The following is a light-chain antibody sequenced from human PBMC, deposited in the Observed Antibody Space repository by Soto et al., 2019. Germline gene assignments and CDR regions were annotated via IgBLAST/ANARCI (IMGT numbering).Light chain of an antibody. J-gene: IGKJ2*01. Sequence: EIVMTQSPATLSVSPGERATLSCRASQSVSSNLAWYQQKPGQAPSLLIYGASARATGIPARFSGSGSGTEFTLTISSLQSEDFAVYYCQLYNNWPFTFGQGTKLEI. CDR2: GAS. V-gene: IGKV3-15*01. CDR3: QLYNNWPFT. CDR1: QSVSSN.